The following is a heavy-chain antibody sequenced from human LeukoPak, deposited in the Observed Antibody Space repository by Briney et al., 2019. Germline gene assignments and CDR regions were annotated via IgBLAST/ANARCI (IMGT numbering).Heavy chain of an antibody. CDR1: GYSFTSYW. CDR2: IDPSDSYT. CDR3: ARHFIYYGSGTPGWFDP. D-gene: IGHD3-10*01. V-gene: IGHV5-10-1*01. J-gene: IGHJ5*02. Sequence: GESLKISCKGSGYSFTSYWISWVRQMPGKGLEWMGRIDPSDSYTNYSPSFQGHVTTSADKSISTAYLQWSSLKASDTAMYYRARHFIYYGSGTPGWFDPWGQGTLVTVSS.